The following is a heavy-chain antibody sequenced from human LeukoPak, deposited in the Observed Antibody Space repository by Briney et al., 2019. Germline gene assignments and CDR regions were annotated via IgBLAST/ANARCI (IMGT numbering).Heavy chain of an antibody. J-gene: IGHJ6*02. V-gene: IGHV1-2*02. Sequence: ASVKVSCKASGYTFTGYYMHWVRQAPGQGLEWMGWINPNSGGTNYAQKFQGRVTITRDTSASTAYMELSSLRSEDTAVYYRARWGYSSGWYVNYYGMDVWGQGTTVTVSS. D-gene: IGHD6-19*01. CDR1: GYTFTGYY. CDR3: ARWGYSSGWYVNYYGMDV. CDR2: INPNSGGT.